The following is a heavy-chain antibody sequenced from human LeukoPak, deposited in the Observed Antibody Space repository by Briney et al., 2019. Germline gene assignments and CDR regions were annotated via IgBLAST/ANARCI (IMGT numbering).Heavy chain of an antibody. J-gene: IGHJ4*02. CDR1: GFSFSSYE. Sequence: PGGSLRLSCAGYGFSFSSYEMNWVRQAPGKGLEWVSYIDSGGSLIYYADSVKGRFTISRDNAKNSLYLQMNSLRAEDTAVYYCARNHETRRSLEYWGQGALLTVSS. D-gene: IGHD1-14*01. CDR2: IDSGGSLI. V-gene: IGHV3-48*03. CDR3: ARNHETRRSLEY.